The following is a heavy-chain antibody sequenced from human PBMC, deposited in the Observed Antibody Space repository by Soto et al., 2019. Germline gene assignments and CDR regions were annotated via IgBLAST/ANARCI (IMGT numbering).Heavy chain of an antibody. D-gene: IGHD3-22*01. Sequence: ASVKVSCKASGYTFTSYGISWVRQATGQGLEWMGWISASNGNTNYAQKLPGRVTMTTDTSTSTADMGLRSRRSDDTSVYYCARGWYYYDSSRRYYYYRMEVWGQGTTVTVSS. CDR1: GYTFTSYG. CDR3: ARGWYYYDSSRRYYYYRMEV. CDR2: ISASNGNT. V-gene: IGHV1-18*04. J-gene: IGHJ6*02.